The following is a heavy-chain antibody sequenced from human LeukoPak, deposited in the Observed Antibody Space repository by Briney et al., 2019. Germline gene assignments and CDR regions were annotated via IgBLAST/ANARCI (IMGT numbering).Heavy chain of an antibody. CDR1: GYTFTNYA. Sequence: ASVKVSCKASGYTFTNYALHWVRQAPGQRLEWMGWTNGATGNTRFSQDFQGRLTTTIDTSASIAYMDLSSLRSEDTAVYYCARSPGGNARTWLDYWGQGTLVTVSS. V-gene: IGHV1-3*02. CDR2: TNGATGNT. CDR3: ARSPGGNARTWLDY. D-gene: IGHD4-23*01. J-gene: IGHJ4*02.